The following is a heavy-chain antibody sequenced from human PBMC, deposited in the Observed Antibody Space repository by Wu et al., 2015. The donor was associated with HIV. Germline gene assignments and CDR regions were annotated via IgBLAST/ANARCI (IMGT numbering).Heavy chain of an antibody. CDR3: AYVFCARRQQLLDRV. CDR1: GVTFNNYA. CDR2: ITPMFGTP. Sequence: QVQLAQSGAELKRPGTSVKISCQAPGVTFNNYAINWVRQAPGHGLEWMGRITPMFGTPDYARKFRGKVRINLTTKGRQKLLTIEVFDFFATGEDKTAYVFCARRQQLLDRVGAKG. V-gene: IGHV1-69*18. J-gene: IGHJ6*03. D-gene: IGHD3-3*01.